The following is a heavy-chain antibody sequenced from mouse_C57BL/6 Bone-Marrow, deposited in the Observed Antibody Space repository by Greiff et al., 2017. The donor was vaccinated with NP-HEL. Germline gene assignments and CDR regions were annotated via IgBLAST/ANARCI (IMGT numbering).Heavy chain of an antibody. CDR1: GYTFTSYW. J-gene: IGHJ1*03. D-gene: IGHD1-1*01. CDR3: ARDYYGIYFDV. Sequence: QVQLQQSGAELVKPGASVKLSCKASGYTFTSYWMHWVKQRPGQGLEWIGMIHPNSGSTNYNEKFKSKATLTVDKSSSTAYMQLSSLTSEDSAVYYCARDYYGIYFDVWGTGTTVTVSS. V-gene: IGHV1-64*01. CDR2: IHPNSGST.